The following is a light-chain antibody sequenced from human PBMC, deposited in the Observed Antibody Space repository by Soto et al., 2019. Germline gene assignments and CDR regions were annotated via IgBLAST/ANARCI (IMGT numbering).Light chain of an antibody. Sequence: EIVLTQSPGTLSLSPGERATLSCRASQSVSGRYLTWYQQKPGQAPRLLIYDASSRATGIPDRFSGGGSGTDFTLTISRLEPEDFAVYYCQQYGSSSWTFGQGTKVDI. CDR2: DAS. J-gene: IGKJ1*01. CDR1: QSVSGRY. CDR3: QQYGSSSWT. V-gene: IGKV3-20*01.